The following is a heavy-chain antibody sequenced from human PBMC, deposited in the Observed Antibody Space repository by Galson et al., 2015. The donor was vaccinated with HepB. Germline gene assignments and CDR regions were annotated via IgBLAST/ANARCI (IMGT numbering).Heavy chain of an antibody. Sequence: SLRLSCAASGFTFSSYGMHWVRQAPGKGLEWVAVISYDGSNKYYADSVKGRFTISRDNSKNTLYLQMNSLRAEDTAVYYCANLVDFDYWGQGTLVTVPS. V-gene: IGHV3-30*18. CDR3: ANLVDFDY. CDR1: GFTFSSYG. J-gene: IGHJ4*02. CDR2: ISYDGSNK.